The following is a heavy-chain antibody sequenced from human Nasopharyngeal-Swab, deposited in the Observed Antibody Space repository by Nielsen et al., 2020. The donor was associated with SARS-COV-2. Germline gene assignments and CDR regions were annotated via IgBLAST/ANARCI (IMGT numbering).Heavy chain of an antibody. Sequence: ASVKVSCKASGYTFTDYYMHWVRQAPAQGLEWMGRINPNSGDTNYAQNFQGRVTMTRDTSIKTAYMELSSLRSDDTAVYYCARDDGDVPGVTGSGPPGGFWGQGTLVTVSS. CDR1: GYTFTDYY. CDR3: ARDDGDVPGVTGSGPPGGF. V-gene: IGHV1-2*06. J-gene: IGHJ4*02. CDR2: INPNSGDT. D-gene: IGHD2-8*01.